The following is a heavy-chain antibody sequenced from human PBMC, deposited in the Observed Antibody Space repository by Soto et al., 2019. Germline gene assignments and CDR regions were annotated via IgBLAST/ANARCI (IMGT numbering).Heavy chain of an antibody. Sequence: QVQLVESGGGVVQPGRSLRLSCAASGFTFSSYGMHWVRQAPGKGLEWVAVISYDGSNKYYADSVKGRFTISRDNSKNTLYLQMNSLRAEDTAVYYCAKAYSSGYYYDYFDSWGQGTLVTVSS. CDR1: GFTFSSYG. V-gene: IGHV3-30*18. CDR3: AKAYSSGYYYDYFDS. J-gene: IGHJ4*02. CDR2: ISYDGSNK. D-gene: IGHD3-22*01.